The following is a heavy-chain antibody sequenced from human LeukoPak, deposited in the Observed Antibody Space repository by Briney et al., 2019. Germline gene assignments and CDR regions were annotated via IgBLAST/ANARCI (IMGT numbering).Heavy chain of an antibody. CDR1: GGSISSYY. CDR3: ARDRWSYSGSPREFDY. V-gene: IGHV4-4*09. CDR2: IYTSGST. J-gene: IGHJ4*02. Sequence: KASETLSLTCTVSGGSISSYYWSWIRQPPGKGLEWIGYIYTSGSTNYNPSLKSRVTISVDTSKNQFSLKLSSVTAADTAVYYCARDRWSYSGSPREFDYWGQGTLVTVSS. D-gene: IGHD1-26*01.